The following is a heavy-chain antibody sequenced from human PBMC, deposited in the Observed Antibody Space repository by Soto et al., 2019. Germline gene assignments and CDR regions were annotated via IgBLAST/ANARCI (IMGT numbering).Heavy chain of an antibody. CDR2: IYYSGST. D-gene: IGHD2-15*01. Sequence: SETLSLTCTVSGGSISSSSYYWGWIRQPPGKGLEWIGSIYYSGSTYYNPSLKSRVTISVDTSKNQFSLMLSSVTAADTAVYYCARVNLVQCRIFDIWGQGTMVTVSS. CDR1: GGSISSSSYY. CDR3: ARVNLVQCRIFDI. V-gene: IGHV4-39*07. J-gene: IGHJ3*02.